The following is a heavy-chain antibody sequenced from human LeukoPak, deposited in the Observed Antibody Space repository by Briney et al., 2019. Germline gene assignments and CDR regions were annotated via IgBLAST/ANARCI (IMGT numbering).Heavy chain of an antibody. CDR3: ALVKYRAAGAKQH. J-gene: IGHJ1*01. V-gene: IGHV1-2*02. CDR2: INPHRGGT. D-gene: IGHD4/OR15-4a*01. Sequence: TEVKVSCKASGYTFTDAYIHWVRQAPGQGREWMGWINPHRGGTDYDQKFQGRVTMTRDTSITTVYMELSSLRSDDTAVYYCALVKYRAAGAKQHWGRGTLVTVSS. CDR1: GYTFTDAY.